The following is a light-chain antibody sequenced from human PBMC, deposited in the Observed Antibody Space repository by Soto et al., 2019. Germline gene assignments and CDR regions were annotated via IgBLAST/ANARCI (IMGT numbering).Light chain of an antibody. V-gene: IGKV3-15*01. CDR2: GAS. Sequence: EIVMTQSPATLSVSPGERATLSCRASQSVSNNLAWYQKKPGQAPRLLIYGASTRATGIPARFSGSGSGTEFTLTISSLQSDDFAFYYCQQYNNWWTFGHGTRVDIK. CDR3: QQYNNWWT. CDR1: QSVSNN. J-gene: IGKJ1*01.